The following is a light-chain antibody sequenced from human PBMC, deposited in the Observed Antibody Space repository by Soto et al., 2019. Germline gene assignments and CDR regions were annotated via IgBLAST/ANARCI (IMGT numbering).Light chain of an antibody. CDR2: GAS. V-gene: IGKV3-20*01. Sequence: IVLTQSPGTLSLSPGERAILSCRASQSVTSTYIAWYQQKPGQAPRLLIYGASSRATGIPDRFSGSGSGTDFTLTISRLEAEDFAVYYCQYYGSSPPTTFGQGTKLEIK. J-gene: IGKJ2*01. CDR1: QSVTSTY. CDR3: QYYGSSPPTT.